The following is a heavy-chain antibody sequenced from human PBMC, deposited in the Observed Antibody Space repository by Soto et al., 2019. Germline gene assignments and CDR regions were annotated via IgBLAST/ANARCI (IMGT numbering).Heavy chain of an antibody. CDR3: ARDLWGYCGTDCYPLDV. V-gene: IGHV4-59*01. J-gene: IGHJ6*02. CDR1: GGSISSYY. D-gene: IGHD2-21*02. Sequence: PSETLSLTCTVSGGSISSYYWSWIRQPPGKGLEWIGYMENTGSTVYNPSFKSRVTISVDTSKNQFSLKLNSVTAADTAVYYCARDLWGYCGTDCYPLDVWGQGTTVTVSS. CDR2: MENTGST.